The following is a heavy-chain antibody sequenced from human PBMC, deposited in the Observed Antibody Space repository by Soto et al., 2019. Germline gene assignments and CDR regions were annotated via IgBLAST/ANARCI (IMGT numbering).Heavy chain of an antibody. D-gene: IGHD4-4*01. V-gene: IGHV1-18*01. CDR2: ISAYNGNT. J-gene: IGHJ6*03. CDR3: ARDWGTTVTTGRAVHHWYEYMDV. Sequence: QVQLVQSGAEVKKPGASVKVSCKASGYTFTSYGISWVRQAPGQGLEWMGWISAYNGNTNNAQKLQGRVTMTTDTSTRRAYMELRSLRSDDTAVYYCARDWGTTVTTGRAVHHWYEYMDVWGKGTTVTVSS. CDR1: GYTFTSYG.